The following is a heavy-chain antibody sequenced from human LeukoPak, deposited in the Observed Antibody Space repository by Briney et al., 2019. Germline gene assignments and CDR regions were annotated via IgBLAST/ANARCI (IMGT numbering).Heavy chain of an antibody. J-gene: IGHJ6*02. CDR3: ARDRTLKYGMDV. Sequence: GGSLRLSSAASGFTFSSYAMSWVRQAPGKGLEWVSVIYSGGSTYYADSVKGRFTISRDNSKNTLYLQMNSLRAEDTAVYYCARDRTLKYGMDVWGQGTTVTVFS. CDR2: IYSGGST. D-gene: IGHD1-1*01. CDR1: GFTFSSYA. V-gene: IGHV3-66*01.